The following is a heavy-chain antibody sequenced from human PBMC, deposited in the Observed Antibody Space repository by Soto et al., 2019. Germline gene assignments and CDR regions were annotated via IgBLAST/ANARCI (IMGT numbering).Heavy chain of an antibody. Sequence: GASVKVSCKASGYTFTSYGISWVRQAPGQGLEWMGWIRAYNGNTNYAQKFQGRVTMTKDTSTSTAYMELRSLRSDDTAVYYCAREDRNYDFWSGYYRNWFDPWGQGTLVTVSS. CDR2: IRAYNGNT. J-gene: IGHJ5*02. CDR3: AREDRNYDFWSGYYRNWFDP. V-gene: IGHV1-18*01. CDR1: GYTFTSYG. D-gene: IGHD3-3*01.